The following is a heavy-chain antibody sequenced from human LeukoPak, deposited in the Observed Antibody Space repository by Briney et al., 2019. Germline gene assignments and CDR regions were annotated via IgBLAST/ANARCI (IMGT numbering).Heavy chain of an antibody. CDR1: GGSITTYY. D-gene: IGHD2-15*01. J-gene: IGHJ4*02. Sequence: RASETLSLTCTVSGGSITTYYWSWIRQPPGKGLEWIGYICNSGNTNYNPSLKSRVTVSVDTSKNQFSLKLSSVTAADTAVYCAGHHGGTYPGLFDYWGQGSLVTVSS. CDR2: ICNSGNT. V-gene: IGHV4-59*08. CDR3: AGHHGGTYPGLFDY.